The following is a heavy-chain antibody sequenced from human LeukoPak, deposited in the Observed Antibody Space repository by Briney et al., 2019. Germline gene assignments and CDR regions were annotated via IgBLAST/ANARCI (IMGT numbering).Heavy chain of an antibody. CDR2: ISGSGGST. CDR3: AKEGWELRRYFDY. CDR1: GFTFSSYA. V-gene: IGHV3-23*01. Sequence: PGGSLRLSCAASGFTFSSYAMSWVRQAPGKGLEWVSAISGSGGSTYYADSVKGRFTLSRDNSKNTLYLQKNSLRAEDTAVYYCAKEGWELRRYFDYWGQGTLVTVSS. D-gene: IGHD1-26*01. J-gene: IGHJ4*02.